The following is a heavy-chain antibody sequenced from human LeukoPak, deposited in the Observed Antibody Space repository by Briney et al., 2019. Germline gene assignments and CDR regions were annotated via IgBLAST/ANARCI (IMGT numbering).Heavy chain of an antibody. CDR3: AQQSGLYYYYYMDV. Sequence: GGSLRLSCAASGFTFSSYWMHWVRQAPGNGLVWVSRINSDGSSTSYADSVKGRFTISRDNAKNTLYLQMNSLRAEDTAVYYCAQQSGLYYYYYMDVWGKGTTVTVSS. D-gene: IGHD6-13*01. J-gene: IGHJ6*03. CDR1: GFTFSSYW. V-gene: IGHV3-74*01. CDR2: INSDGSST.